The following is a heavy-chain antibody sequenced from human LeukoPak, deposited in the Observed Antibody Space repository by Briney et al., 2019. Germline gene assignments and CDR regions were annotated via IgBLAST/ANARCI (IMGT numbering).Heavy chain of an antibody. J-gene: IGHJ4*02. D-gene: IGHD6-19*01. CDR2: MNRNSGKT. V-gene: IGHV1-8*01. CDR1: GYTFTSYD. Sequence: GASVNVSCKASGYTFTSYDINWVRQTTGQGLEWMGWMNRNSGKTEYAQKFQGRVTMNWDTSISTVYMDLSSLRSEDTAVYYCGRALPSSGWVDYWGQGSLVTVSS. CDR3: GRALPSSGWVDY.